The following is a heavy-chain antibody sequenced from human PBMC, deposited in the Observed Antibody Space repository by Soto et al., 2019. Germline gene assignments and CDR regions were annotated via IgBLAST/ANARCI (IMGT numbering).Heavy chain of an antibody. Sequence: DSVQVSCKAPRDTFTSYYINWVRQAPGQGLEWMGVINPHGGSTAYAQKFKGRVTLTRDTSASTVYMEVSSLTSEDTAMYYCARSAGGNFGIIIEGTNWFAPWGQLTLVIVS. CDR2: INPHGGST. D-gene: IGHD1-26*01. J-gene: IGHJ5*02. V-gene: IGHV1-46*01. CDR1: RDTFTSYY. CDR3: ARSAGGNFGIIIEGTNWFAP.